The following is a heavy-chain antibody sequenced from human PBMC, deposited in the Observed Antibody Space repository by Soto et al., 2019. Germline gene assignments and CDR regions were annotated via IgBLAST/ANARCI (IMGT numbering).Heavy chain of an antibody. CDR3: AKDLALPRLAAVGSFDY. CDR1: GFTFSSYG. V-gene: IGHV3-30*18. CDR2: ISYDGSNK. D-gene: IGHD6-13*01. J-gene: IGHJ4*02. Sequence: PGGSLRLSCAASGFTFSSYGMHWVRQAPGKGLEWVSVISYDGSNKYYADSVKGRFIISRDNSKDTLYLQVNSLRADDTAIYYCAKDLALPRLAAVGSFDYWRQGTLVTVSS.